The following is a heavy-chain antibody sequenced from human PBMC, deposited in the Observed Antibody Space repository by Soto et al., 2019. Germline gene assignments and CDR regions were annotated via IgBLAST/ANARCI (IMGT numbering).Heavy chain of an antibody. J-gene: IGHJ4*02. Sequence: EVQLVESGGGLVQPGGSLRLSCEASGFTLSNNWMHWVRQAPGEGLVWVSRINIDGSRTTYADSVKGRFTISRDHAKNTLYLQMDSLRVEDTALYYCARDFAGRDDYWGQGTLVTVSS. CDR3: ARDFAGRDDY. D-gene: IGHD2-15*01. CDR2: INIDGSRT. CDR1: GFTLSNNW. V-gene: IGHV3-74*03.